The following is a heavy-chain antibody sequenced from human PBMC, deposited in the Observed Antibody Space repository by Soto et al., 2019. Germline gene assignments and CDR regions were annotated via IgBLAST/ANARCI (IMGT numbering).Heavy chain of an antibody. CDR1: GFTFSSYA. D-gene: IGHD6-6*01. J-gene: IGHJ4*02. CDR2: VCGSGTST. V-gene: IGHV3-23*01. Sequence: EVQLLESGGGLVQPGGSLRLSCAASGFTFSSYAMSWVRQAPGKGLEWVSAVCGSGTSTYYADSVKGRFTISRDNSKNTLYLEMNSLRAEDTAVYYCAHHQRTTARQLGYFDYWGQGTLVTVSS. CDR3: AHHQRTTARQLGYFDY.